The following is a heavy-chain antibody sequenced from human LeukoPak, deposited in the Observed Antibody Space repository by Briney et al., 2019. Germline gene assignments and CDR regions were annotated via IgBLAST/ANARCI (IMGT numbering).Heavy chain of an antibody. CDR2: IYYSGST. CDR1: GGSISSYY. V-gene: IGHV4-59*01. CDR3: ARLGLTGDVSGLDY. J-gene: IGHJ4*02. D-gene: IGHD7-27*01. Sequence: SETLSLTCTVSGGSISSYYWSWIRQPPGKGLEWIGYIYYSGSTNYNPSLKSRVTISVDTSKNQFSLKLSSVTAADTAVYYCARLGLTGDVSGLDYWGQGTLVTVSS.